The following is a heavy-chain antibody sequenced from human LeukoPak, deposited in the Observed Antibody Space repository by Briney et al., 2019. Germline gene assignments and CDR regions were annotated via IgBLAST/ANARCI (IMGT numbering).Heavy chain of an antibody. D-gene: IGHD3-10*01. CDR1: GGSISSYY. CDR2: IYYSGST. J-gene: IGHJ3*02. Sequence: SETLSLTCTVSGGSISSYYWSWIRQPPGKGLEWIGYIYYSGSTSYNPSLKSRVTISVDTSKNQFSLKLSSVTAADTAVYYCARGPMVRGVIMGAFDIWGQGTMVTVSS. V-gene: IGHV4-59*01. CDR3: ARGPMVRGVIMGAFDI.